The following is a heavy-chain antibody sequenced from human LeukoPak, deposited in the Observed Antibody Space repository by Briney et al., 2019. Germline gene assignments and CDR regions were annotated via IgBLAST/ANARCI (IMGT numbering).Heavy chain of an antibody. Sequence: QPGGSLRLSCAASGITASSYAMTCVRQAPGKGLEWVSSISGSGDRTMYADSVKGRFTISRDNFKNTLYLQMNSLRAEDTALYHCAKDPNGDYIGAFDMWGQGTMVTVSS. CDR1: GITASSYA. J-gene: IGHJ3*02. V-gene: IGHV3-23*01. CDR2: ISGSGDRT. D-gene: IGHD4-17*01. CDR3: AKDPNGDYIGAFDM.